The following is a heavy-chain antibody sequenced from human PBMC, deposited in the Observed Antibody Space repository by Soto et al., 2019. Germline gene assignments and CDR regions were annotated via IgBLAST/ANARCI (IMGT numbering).Heavy chain of an antibody. Sequence: QVTLKESGPVLVKPTETLTLTCTVSGFSLSNARMGVSWIRQPPGKALEWLAHIFSNDEKSYSTSLKSRLTISKDTSKSQVVLTMTNMDPVDTATYYCARIGGSSGVVAALLRGFFWFDPWGQGTLVTVSS. CDR2: IFSNDEK. CDR1: GFSLSNARMG. V-gene: IGHV2-26*01. J-gene: IGHJ5*02. D-gene: IGHD2-15*01. CDR3: ARIGGSSGVVAALLRGFFWFDP.